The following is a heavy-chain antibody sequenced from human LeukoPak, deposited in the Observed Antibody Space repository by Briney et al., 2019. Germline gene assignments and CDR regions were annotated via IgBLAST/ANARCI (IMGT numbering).Heavy chain of an antibody. Sequence: SETLSLTCTASGYSISSGYYWGWIRQPPGKGLEWIGSIYHSGSTYYNPSLKSRVTISVDTSKNQFSLKLSSVTAADAAVYYCAREDAYYYYYYYMDVWGKGTTVTVSS. CDR3: AREDAYYYYYYYMDV. CDR1: GYSISSGYY. V-gene: IGHV4-38-2*02. J-gene: IGHJ6*03. D-gene: IGHD5-24*01. CDR2: IYHSGST.